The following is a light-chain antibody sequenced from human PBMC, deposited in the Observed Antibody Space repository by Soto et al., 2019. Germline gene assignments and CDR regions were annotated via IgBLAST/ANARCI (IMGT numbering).Light chain of an antibody. CDR3: KQYSTYSGT. Sequence: EIVMTQSPATLSVSPGERATFSCRASQSVSSNLVWYHQKRGQTPRLLIYGASARATGVPDRFSGSGSGTEFTLTISSLQPDDSATYYCKQYSTYSGTFGQGTKVDIK. CDR2: GAS. J-gene: IGKJ1*01. CDR1: QSVSSN. V-gene: IGKV3-15*01.